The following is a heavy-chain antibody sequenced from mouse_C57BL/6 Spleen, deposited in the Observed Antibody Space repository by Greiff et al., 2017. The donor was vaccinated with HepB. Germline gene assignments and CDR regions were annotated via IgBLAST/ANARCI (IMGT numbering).Heavy chain of an antibody. V-gene: IGHV1-61*01. CDR1: GYTFTSYW. J-gene: IGHJ4*01. Sequence: QVQLQQPGAELVRPGSSVKLSCKASGYTFTSYWMDWVKQRPGQGLEWIGNIYPSDSETHYNQKFKDKATLTVDKSSSTAYMQLSSLTSEDSAVYYCARNPRVAVGCWGQGASVTVAS. CDR3: ARNPRVAVGC. CDR2: IYPSDSET.